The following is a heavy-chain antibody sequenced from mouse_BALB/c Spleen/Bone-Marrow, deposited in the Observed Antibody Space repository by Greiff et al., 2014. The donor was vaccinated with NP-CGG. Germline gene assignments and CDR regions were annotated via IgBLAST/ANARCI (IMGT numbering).Heavy chain of an antibody. CDR2: ISSGSSTI. V-gene: IGHV5-17*02. J-gene: IGHJ4*01. Sequence: EVMLVESGGGLVQPGGSRKLSCAASGFTFSNFGMHWVRQAPEKGLEWVAYISSGSSTIYYADTVKGRFTIPRDNPKNTLFLQMTSLRSEDTAMYYCARRASPTGPMDYWGQGTSVTVSS. D-gene: IGHD1-1*01. CDR1: GFTFSNFG. CDR3: ARRASPTGPMDY.